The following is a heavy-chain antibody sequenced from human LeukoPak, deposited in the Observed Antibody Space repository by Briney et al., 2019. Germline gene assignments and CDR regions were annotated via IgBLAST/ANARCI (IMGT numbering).Heavy chain of an antibody. Sequence: ASVKVSCKASRYTFTGYYMHWVRQAPGQGLEWMGWINPNSGGTNYAQKFQGRVTMTRDTSISTAYMELSKLRSDDTAVYYCAREYYYYYGMDVWGQGTTVTVSS. CDR2: INPNSGGT. CDR3: AREYYYYYGMDV. CDR1: RYTFTGYY. V-gene: IGHV1-2*02. J-gene: IGHJ6*02.